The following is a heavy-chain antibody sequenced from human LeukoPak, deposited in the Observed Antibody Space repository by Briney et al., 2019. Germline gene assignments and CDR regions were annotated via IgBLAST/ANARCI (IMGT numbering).Heavy chain of an antibody. J-gene: IGHJ4*02. V-gene: IGHV1-46*01. CDR2: INPSGGST. D-gene: IGHD1-26*01. CDR1: GYTFTSYY. CDR3: ARASEWELIKSPFDY. Sequence: ASVKVSCKASGYTFTSYYMHWVRQAPGQGLEWMGIINPSGGSTSYAQKFQGRVTMTRDTSTSTVYMELSSLRSEDTAVYYCARASEWELIKSPFDYWGQGTLVTVSS.